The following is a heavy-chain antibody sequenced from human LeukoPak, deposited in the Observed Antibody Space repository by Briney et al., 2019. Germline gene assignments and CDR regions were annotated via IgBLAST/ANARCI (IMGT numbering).Heavy chain of an antibody. J-gene: IGHJ6*02. CDR1: GYTFTRYG. D-gene: IGHD2-8*01. CDR3: ARDLRVSDGAYYYYGMDV. CDR2: IIPIRGIA. V-gene: IGHV1-69*04. Sequence: ASVKVSCKASGYTFTRYGIRWVRQAPGQGGEWMGRIIPIRGIANYAQKCQGRVTITADKSTITAYMELSSLRSEDTAVYYCARDLRVSDGAYYYYGMDVWGQGTTVTVSS.